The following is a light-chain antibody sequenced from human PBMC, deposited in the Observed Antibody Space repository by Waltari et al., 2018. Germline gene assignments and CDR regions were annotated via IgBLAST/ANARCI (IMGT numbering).Light chain of an antibody. CDR3: CSYAGSYTYV. CDR2: DVS. CDR1: SSDVGGYNY. Sequence: QSALTQPRSVSGSPGQSVTISCTGPSSDVGGYNYVSWYQQHPGKAPKLMIYDVSKRPSGVPDRFSGPKSGNTASLTISGLQAEDEADYYCCSYAGSYTYVFGTGTKVTVL. V-gene: IGLV2-11*01. J-gene: IGLJ1*01.